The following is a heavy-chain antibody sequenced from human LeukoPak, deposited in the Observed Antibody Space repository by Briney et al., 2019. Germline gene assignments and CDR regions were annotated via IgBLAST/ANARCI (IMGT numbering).Heavy chain of an antibody. CDR1: GFIFRNYG. J-gene: IGHJ4*02. Sequence: GGSLRLSCAASGFIFRNYGMYWVRQAPGKGLEWVAVIWHDGSAEFYADSVKGRFSISRDDSKNTVYLQMNSLRVEDTALYYCARDSRGGWSGYFDLWGQGIVVIVSS. V-gene: IGHV3-33*07. CDR3: ARDSRGGWSGYFDL. D-gene: IGHD6-19*01. CDR2: IWHDGSAE.